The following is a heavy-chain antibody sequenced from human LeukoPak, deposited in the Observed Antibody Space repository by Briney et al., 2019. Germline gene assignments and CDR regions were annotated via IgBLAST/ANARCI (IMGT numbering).Heavy chain of an antibody. CDR3: ARYSVQLGAFDI. V-gene: IGHV1-69*01. J-gene: IGHJ3*02. D-gene: IGHD1-1*01. CDR2: IIPIFGSA. Sequence: GASVKVSCKASGGTFSSYAISGVRPAPGQGLEWMGGIIPIFGSANYAQKFQGRVTITADECTSTAYMELSSLRSEDTAVYYCARYSVQLGAFDIWGQGTMVTVSS. CDR1: GGTFSSYA.